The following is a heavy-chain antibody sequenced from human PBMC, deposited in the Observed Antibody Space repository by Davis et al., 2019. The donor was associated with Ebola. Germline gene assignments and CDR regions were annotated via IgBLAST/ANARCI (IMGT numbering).Heavy chain of an antibody. Sequence: AASVKVSCKASGYTFTSYGISWVRQAPGQGLEWMGWISAYNGNTNYPQKLRGRVTMTIDTSTSTVYMELWSLRSDDTAVYYCARDRGICTNGVCYSSYYYGMDVWGQGTTVTVSS. CDR1: GYTFTSYG. CDR3: ARDRGICTNGVCYSSYYYGMDV. CDR2: ISAYNGNT. D-gene: IGHD2-8*01. J-gene: IGHJ6*02. V-gene: IGHV1-18*01.